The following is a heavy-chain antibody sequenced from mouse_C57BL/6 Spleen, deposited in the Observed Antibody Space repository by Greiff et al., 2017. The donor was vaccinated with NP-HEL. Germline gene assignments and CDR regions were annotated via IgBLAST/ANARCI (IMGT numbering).Heavy chain of an antibody. V-gene: IGHV1-50*01. J-gene: IGHJ3*01. CDR3: ARGKRTPFAY. CDR1: GYTFTSYW. CDR2: IDPSDSYT. Sequence: VQLQQPGAELVKPGASVKLSCKASGYTFTSYWMQWVKQRPGQGLEWIGEIDPSDSYTNYNQKFKGKATLTVDTSSSTAYMQLSSLTSEDSAVYYCARGKRTPFAYWGQGTLVTVSA.